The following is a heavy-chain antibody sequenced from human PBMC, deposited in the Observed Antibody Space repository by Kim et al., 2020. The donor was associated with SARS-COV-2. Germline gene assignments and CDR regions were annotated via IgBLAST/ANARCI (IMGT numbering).Heavy chain of an antibody. J-gene: IGHJ4*02. CDR1: GYTFTSYY. Sequence: ASVKVSCKASGYTFTSYYMHWVRQAPGQGLEWMGIINPSGGSTSYAQKFQGRVTMTRDTSTSTVYMELSSLRSEDTAVYYCARVYSGSSWALGRGEYYFDYWGQGTLVTVSS. CDR3: ARVYSGSSWALGRGEYYFDY. V-gene: IGHV1-46*01. D-gene: IGHD6-13*01. CDR2: INPSGGST.